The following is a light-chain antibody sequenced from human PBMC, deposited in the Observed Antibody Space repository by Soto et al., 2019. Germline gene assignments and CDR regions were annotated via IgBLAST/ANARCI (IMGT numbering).Light chain of an antibody. CDR2: GNS. CDR3: QSYDISLSWPYYV. J-gene: IGLJ1*01. V-gene: IGLV1-40*01. Sequence: QSVLTQPPSVSGAPGQRVTISCTGSSSNIGAGYDVHWYQQLPGTAPKLLIYGNSNRPSGVPDRFSGSKSGTSASLAITGLQAEDEADYYCQSYDISLSWPYYVFGTGTKLTVL. CDR1: SSNIGAGYD.